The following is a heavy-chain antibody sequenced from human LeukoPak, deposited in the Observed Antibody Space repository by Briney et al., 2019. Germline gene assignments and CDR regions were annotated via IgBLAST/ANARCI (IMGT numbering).Heavy chain of an antibody. CDR1: GGTFSSYA. J-gene: IGHJ4*02. CDR3: ARGYYYDSSGYYHLGY. D-gene: IGHD3-22*01. V-gene: IGHV1-69*01. CDR2: IIPIFGTT. Sequence: GASVKVSCKASGGTFSSYAISWVRQAPGQGLEWMGGIIPIFGTTNYAQKFQGRVTITADESTSTAYMELSSLRSEDTAVYYCARGYYYDSSGYYHLGYWGQGILVTVSS.